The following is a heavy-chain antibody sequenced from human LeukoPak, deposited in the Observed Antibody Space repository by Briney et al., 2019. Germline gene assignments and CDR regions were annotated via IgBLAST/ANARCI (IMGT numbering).Heavy chain of an antibody. Sequence: AGSLRLSCAASGFTFSSYAMNWVRHAPGRGLEWVSYISSSSSTIYYADSVKGRFTISRDNATNSLYLQMNSLRAEDTAVYYCARIHSSGWYRRVDYFDYWGQGTLVTVSS. CDR1: GFTFSSYA. D-gene: IGHD6-19*01. J-gene: IGHJ4*02. V-gene: IGHV3-48*01. CDR3: ARIHSSGWYRRVDYFDY. CDR2: ISSSSSTI.